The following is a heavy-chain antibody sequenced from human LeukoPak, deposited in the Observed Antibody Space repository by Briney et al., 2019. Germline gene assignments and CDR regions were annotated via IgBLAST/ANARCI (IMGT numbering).Heavy chain of an antibody. J-gene: IGHJ4*02. V-gene: IGHV3-33*01. Sequence: GGSLKLSCEASGFTFSSYGMNWFPQAPGRGLEWVAVIWYDGSNKYYADSVKGRFTISRDNSKNTLYLQMNSLRAEDTAVYYCARNLDYWGQGTLVTVSS. CDR2: IWYDGSNK. CDR3: ARNLDY. D-gene: IGHD1-14*01. CDR1: GFTFSSYG.